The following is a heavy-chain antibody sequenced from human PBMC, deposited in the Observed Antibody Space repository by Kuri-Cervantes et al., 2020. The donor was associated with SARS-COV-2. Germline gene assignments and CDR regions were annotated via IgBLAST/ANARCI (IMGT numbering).Heavy chain of an antibody. D-gene: IGHD3-3*01. CDR2: VHYNGNT. CDR3: ARRLWSGYSFRYYHYMDV. Sequence: SETLSLTCTVSGGSISSSYFWGWIRQPPGKGLEWIGSVHYNGNTYHNPSLKSRLTISVDTSKNQFSLNPSSATAADTAVYYCARRLWSGYSFRYYHYMDVWGKGTTVTVSS. V-gene: IGHV4-39*01. CDR1: GGSISSSYF. J-gene: IGHJ6*03.